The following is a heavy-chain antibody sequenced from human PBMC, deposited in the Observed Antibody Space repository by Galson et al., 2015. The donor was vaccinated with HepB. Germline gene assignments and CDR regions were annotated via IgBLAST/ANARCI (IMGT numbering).Heavy chain of an antibody. CDR3: ARGRFVSYYDFWSGPTEGHYYYGMDV. CDR1: GYTFTSYD. D-gene: IGHD3-3*01. J-gene: IGHJ6*02. V-gene: IGHV1-8*01. CDR2: MNPNSGNT. Sequence: SVKVSCKASGYTFTSYDINWVRQATGQGLEWMGWMNPNSGNTGYAQKFQGRVTMTRNTSISTAYMELSSLRSEDTAVYYCARGRFVSYYDFWSGPTEGHYYYGMDVWGQGTTVTVSS.